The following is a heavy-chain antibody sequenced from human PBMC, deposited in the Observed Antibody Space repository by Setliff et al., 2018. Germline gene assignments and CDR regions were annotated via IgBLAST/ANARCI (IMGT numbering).Heavy chain of an antibody. CDR3: ARDPLPKHYDVVTGYYSAPNYYYMDV. V-gene: IGHV1-2*02. Sequence: ASVKVSCQPSGYTFTDYYIHWVRQAPGEGLEWMGWLNPKNNDTSYAQQFLGRVTMTRDTSISAAYMELITLRSDDTALYDCARDPLPKHYDVVTGYYSAPNYYYMDVWGKGTTVTVSS. J-gene: IGHJ6*03. CDR1: GYTFTDYY. CDR2: LNPKNNDT. D-gene: IGHD3-9*01.